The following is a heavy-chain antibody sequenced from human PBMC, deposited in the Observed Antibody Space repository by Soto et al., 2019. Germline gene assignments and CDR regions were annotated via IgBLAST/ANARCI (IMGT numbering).Heavy chain of an antibody. J-gene: IGHJ4*02. Sequence: QVQLQQWGAGLLKPSETLSLTCAVYGRSFSNPYYYWIWIHQPPGKGLEWIGEVNHSGSTNYTPSLKSRVTISLDTSNNHFSLRLTSVTAADTAVYYCASLDTSGWFVEVWGQGTLVTVSS. CDR1: GRSFSNPYYY. CDR3: ASLDTSGWFVEV. D-gene: IGHD6-19*01. V-gene: IGHV4-34*01. CDR2: VNHSGST.